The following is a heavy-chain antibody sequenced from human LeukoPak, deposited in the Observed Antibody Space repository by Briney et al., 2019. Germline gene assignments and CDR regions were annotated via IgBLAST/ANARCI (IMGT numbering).Heavy chain of an antibody. CDR3: ARSSQRGYYDSSGYWDY. J-gene: IGHJ4*02. V-gene: IGHV1-2*02. Sequence: ASVKVSCKASGYTFTDYYMHWVRQAPGQGLEWMGWINPNSGGTNYAQKFQGRVTMTRDTSISTAYMELSRLRSDDTAVYYCARSSQRGYYDSSGYWDYWGQGTLVTVSS. CDR1: GYTFTDYY. D-gene: IGHD3-22*01. CDR2: INPNSGGT.